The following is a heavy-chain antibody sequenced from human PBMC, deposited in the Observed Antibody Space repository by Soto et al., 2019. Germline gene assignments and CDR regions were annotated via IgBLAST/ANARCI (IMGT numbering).Heavy chain of an antibody. Sequence: PSGXLSFKSAGYRFTNCGVMFWRQAPGQGLEWMGWISAYNGKTNYAQKIQGRVTMTTDKSKSTAYMEMRSLRSDATALYHCARVTYSSSWYHCFETRGQRTLV. D-gene: IGHD6-13*01. CDR2: ISAYNGKT. V-gene: IGHV1-18*01. J-gene: IGHJ5*02. CDR1: GYRFTNCG. CDR3: ARVTYSSSWYHCFET.